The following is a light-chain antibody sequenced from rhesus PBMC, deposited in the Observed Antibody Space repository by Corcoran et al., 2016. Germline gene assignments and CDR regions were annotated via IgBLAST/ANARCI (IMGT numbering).Light chain of an antibody. V-gene: IGKV3S9*01. CDR2: GTS. J-gene: IGKJ3*01. Sequence: EIVMTQSPATLSLSPGERATLSCRASQSVSSYVAWYQQKPGQAPRLLIYGTSPRATGIPDRFSGSGSGTDFTLIISSLEPEDVGVYYCQQYNNWIFTFGPGTNLDIK. CDR1: QSVSSY. CDR3: QQYNNWIFT.